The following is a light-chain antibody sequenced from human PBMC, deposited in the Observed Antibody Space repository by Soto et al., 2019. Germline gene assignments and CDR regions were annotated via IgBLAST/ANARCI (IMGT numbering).Light chain of an antibody. V-gene: IGLV2-23*01. CDR1: SSDVGSYNL. Sequence: QSALTQPASVSGSPGQSITISCTGTSSDVGSYNLVSWYQQHPGKAPKLRIYEGTKRPSGVSNRFSGSKSGKTASLTSAGLQAEDEADYYFCSYAGSGTSGYVLGSGTKLTVL. CDR2: EGT. CDR3: CSYAGSGTSGYV. J-gene: IGLJ1*01.